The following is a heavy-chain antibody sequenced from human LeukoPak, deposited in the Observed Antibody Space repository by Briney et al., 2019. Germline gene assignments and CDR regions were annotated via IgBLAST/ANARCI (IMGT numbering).Heavy chain of an antibody. J-gene: IGHJ4*02. CDR1: GFTFSSYA. CDR3: ATPGDYDFWSGYPY. Sequence: GGSLRLSCAASGFTFSSYAMSWVRKAPGKGLEGVSAISGSGGSTYYADSVKGRFTISRDNSKNTLYLQMNSLRAEDTAVYYCATPGDYDFWSGYPYWGQGTLVTVSS. D-gene: IGHD3-3*01. V-gene: IGHV3-23*01. CDR2: ISGSGGST.